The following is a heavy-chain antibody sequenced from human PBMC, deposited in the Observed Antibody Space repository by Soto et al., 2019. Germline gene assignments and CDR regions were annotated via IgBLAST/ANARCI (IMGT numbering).Heavy chain of an antibody. CDR1: GGTFSSYA. D-gene: IGHD2-15*01. CDR3: ARDRYCSGGSCYSDYFDY. V-gene: IGHV1-69*01. J-gene: IGHJ4*02. CDR2: IIPIFGTA. Sequence: QVQLVQSGAEVKKPGSSVKVSCKASGGTFSSYAISWVRQAPGQGLEWMGGIIPIFGTANYAQKFQGRVTITADESTSTGYMELSSLRSEDTAVYYCARDRYCSGGSCYSDYFDYWGQGTLVTVSS.